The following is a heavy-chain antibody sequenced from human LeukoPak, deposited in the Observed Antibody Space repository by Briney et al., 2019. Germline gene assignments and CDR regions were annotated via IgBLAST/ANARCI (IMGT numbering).Heavy chain of an antibody. CDR2: IYYSGST. V-gene: IGHV4-39*07. CDR3: ARVFGYAGY. Sequence: ETLSLTCTVSGGSISSSSYYWGWIRQPPGKGLEWIGSIYYSGSTYYNPSLKSRVTISVDTSKNQFSLKLSSVTAADTAVYYCARVFGYAGYWGQGTLVTVSS. J-gene: IGHJ4*02. CDR1: GGSISSSSYY. D-gene: IGHD3-10*01.